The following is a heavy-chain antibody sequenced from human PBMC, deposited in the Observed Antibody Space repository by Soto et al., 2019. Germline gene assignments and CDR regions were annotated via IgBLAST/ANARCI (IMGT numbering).Heavy chain of an antibody. J-gene: IGHJ4*02. CDR2: IKNDGSGT. V-gene: IGHV3-74*01. CDR1: GFTFSTYW. Sequence: EVQLVESGGGLVQPGGSLRLSCAASGFTFSTYWMHWVRQAPGKGLVWVSRIKNDGSGTYYVDSVEGRFTISRDNAKNTRYLQMNSLRAEDTAVYYCVRVDGDYYDGNGYLGRHWGQGTLVTVSS. D-gene: IGHD3-22*01. CDR3: VRVDGDYYDGNGYLGRH.